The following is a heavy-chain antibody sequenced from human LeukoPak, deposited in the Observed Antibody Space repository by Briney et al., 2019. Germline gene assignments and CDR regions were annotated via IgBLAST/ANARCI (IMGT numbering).Heavy chain of an antibody. CDR3: ASGSSYYSFDF. D-gene: IGHD1-26*01. Sequence: GGSLRLSCAVSGFTFSSYTLNWVRQAPGKGLEWVSSISSGSNYIYYADSVNGRFTISRENAKNSLFLQLNSLRAEDTAVYYCASGSSYYSFDFWGQGALVTVSS. CDR2: ISSGSNYI. CDR1: GFTFSSYT. J-gene: IGHJ4*02. V-gene: IGHV3-21*01.